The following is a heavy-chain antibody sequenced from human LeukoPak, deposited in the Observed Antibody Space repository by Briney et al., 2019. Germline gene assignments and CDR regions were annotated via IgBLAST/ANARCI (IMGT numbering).Heavy chain of an antibody. D-gene: IGHD5-24*01. V-gene: IGHV4-59*01. CDR3: ARGSRDGYNLRAIEIHDAFDI. Sequence: SETLSLTCTVSGGSISSYYWSWIRQPPGKGLEWIGYIYYSGSTNYNPSLKSRVTISVDTSKNQFSLKLSSVTAADTAVYYCARGSRDGYNLRAIEIHDAFDIWGQGTMVTVSS. CDR2: IYYSGST. CDR1: GGSISSYY. J-gene: IGHJ3*02.